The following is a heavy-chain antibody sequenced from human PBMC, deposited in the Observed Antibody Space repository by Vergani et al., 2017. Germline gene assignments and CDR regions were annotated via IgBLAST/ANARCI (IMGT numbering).Heavy chain of an antibody. CDR2: IIPIFGTA. D-gene: IGHD5-12*01. CDR1: VGTFSSYA. CDR3: ARRGNGGCNSGYDSAAFDI. V-gene: IGHV1-69*01. Sequence: QVQLVQSGAEVKKPGSSVKVSCKASVGTFSSYAISWVRQAPGQGLEWMGGIIPIFGTANYAQKFQGRVTITTDESTSTAYMELSSLRSEATDVYYCARRGNGGCNSGYDSAAFDIWSQGTMVTVSS. J-gene: IGHJ3*02.